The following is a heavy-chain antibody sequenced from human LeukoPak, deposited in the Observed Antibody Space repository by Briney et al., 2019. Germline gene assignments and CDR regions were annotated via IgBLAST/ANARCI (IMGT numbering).Heavy chain of an antibody. D-gene: IGHD6-6*01. CDR2: ISDDGSNK. CDR1: GFTFGTYG. CDR3: ARDRSSSGYWYFDL. J-gene: IGHJ2*01. Sequence: GGSLRLSCAASGFTFGTYGMHWVRQAPGKGLEWVAVISDDGSNKYYADSVKGRFTISRDNSKNTLYLQMNSLRAEDTAVYYCARDRSSSGYWYFDLWGRGTLVTVSS. V-gene: IGHV3-30*03.